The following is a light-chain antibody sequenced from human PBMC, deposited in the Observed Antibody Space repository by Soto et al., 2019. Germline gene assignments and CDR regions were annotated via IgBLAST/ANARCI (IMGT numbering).Light chain of an antibody. V-gene: IGKV1-39*01. CDR3: QQSYSTPIT. CDR2: DAS. CDR1: QEIRNL. J-gene: IGKJ5*01. Sequence: DIQLTQSPSTLSAAVGDSVTITCRASQEIRNLLARYQQKPGRAPKPLIFDASTLRTGVPSRFSGSGSGSDFTLTISSLQPEDFATYYCQQSYSTPITFGQGTRLEIK.